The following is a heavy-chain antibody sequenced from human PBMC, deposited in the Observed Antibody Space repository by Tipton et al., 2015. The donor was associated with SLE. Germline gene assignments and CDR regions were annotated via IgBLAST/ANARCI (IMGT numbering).Heavy chain of an antibody. CDR2: VHYSGRT. Sequence: GLVKPSETLSLTCTVSGDSVTDDYWSWIRQPPGRALQWVGSVHYSGRTYSDPSLGSRLSMSADRSTNQFSLRLTSLTAADTAVYYCARRTDYWGQGTLVTVSS. CDR1: GDSVTDDY. CDR3: ARRTDY. J-gene: IGHJ4*02. V-gene: IGHV4-59*04.